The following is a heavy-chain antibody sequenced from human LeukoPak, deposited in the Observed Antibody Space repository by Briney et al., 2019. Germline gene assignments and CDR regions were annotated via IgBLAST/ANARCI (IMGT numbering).Heavy chain of an antibody. Sequence: SVKVSCKASGGIFSSYAISWVRQAPGQGLEWMGGIIPTFGTANYAQKFQGRVTITADESTSTAYMELSSLRSEDTAVYYCARDLVGYCSSTSCPGAYWGQGTLVTVSS. J-gene: IGHJ4*02. CDR3: ARDLVGYCSSTSCPGAY. CDR2: IIPTFGTA. CDR1: GGIFSSYA. V-gene: IGHV1-69*13. D-gene: IGHD2-2*01.